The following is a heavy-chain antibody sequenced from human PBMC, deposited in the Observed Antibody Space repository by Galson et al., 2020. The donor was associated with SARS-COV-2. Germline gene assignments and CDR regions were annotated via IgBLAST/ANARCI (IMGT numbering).Heavy chain of an antibody. CDR2: IIPIFGTA. CDR1: GGTFSSYA. J-gene: IGHJ6*03. Sequence: SVKVSCKASGGTFSSYAISWVRQAPGQGLEWMGGIIPIFGTANYAQKFQGRVTITADESTSTAYMELSSLRSEDTAVYYCARSYWRLETYYYYYYMDVWGKGTTVTVSS. D-gene: IGHD3-10*01. V-gene: IGHV1-69*13. CDR3: ARSYWRLETYYYYYYMDV.